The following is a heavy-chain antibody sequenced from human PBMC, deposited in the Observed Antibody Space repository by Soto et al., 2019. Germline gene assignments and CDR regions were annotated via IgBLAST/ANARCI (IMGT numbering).Heavy chain of an antibody. CDR1: GFTFSSYG. V-gene: IGHV3-30*18. CDR3: AKAVFAGYYGSGIDY. CDR2: ISYDGSNK. J-gene: IGHJ4*02. Sequence: PGGSLRLSCAASGFTFSSYGMHWVRQAPGKGLEWVAVISYDGSNKYYADSVKGRFTISRDNSKNTLYLQMNSLRAEDTAVYYCAKAVFAGYYGSGIDYWGQGTLVTVSS. D-gene: IGHD3-10*01.